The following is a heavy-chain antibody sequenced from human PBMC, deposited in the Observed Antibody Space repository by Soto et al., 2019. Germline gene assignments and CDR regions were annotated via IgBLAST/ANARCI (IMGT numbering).Heavy chain of an antibody. CDR1: GFTFSTYW. CDR3: ACQMGSYGDYPRFDF. Sequence: PGGSLRLSCAASGFTFSTYWMSWVRQTPGKGLEWVTNIKQDGSEKYYVDSVKGRFTISRDNAKNSLYLQMNSLRAEDTAVYYCACQMGSYGDYPRFDFRGQGTLVTGSS. CDR2: IKQDGSEK. J-gene: IGHJ4*02. D-gene: IGHD4-17*01. V-gene: IGHV3-7*01.